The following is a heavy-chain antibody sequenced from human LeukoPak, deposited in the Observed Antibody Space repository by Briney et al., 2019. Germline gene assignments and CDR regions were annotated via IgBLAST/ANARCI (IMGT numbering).Heavy chain of an antibody. Sequence: ASVKVSCKASGYTFTSYGISWLRQAPGQGLEWMGWISAYNGNTNYAQKPQGRVTMTTDTSTSTVYMELRSLRSDDKAVYYCARDLNSGYCSSTSCYPWGYYYYYYMDVWGKGTTVTVSS. CDR1: GYTFTSYG. CDR3: ARDLNSGYCSSTSCYPWGYYYYYYMDV. V-gene: IGHV1-18*01. CDR2: ISAYNGNT. D-gene: IGHD2-2*01. J-gene: IGHJ6*03.